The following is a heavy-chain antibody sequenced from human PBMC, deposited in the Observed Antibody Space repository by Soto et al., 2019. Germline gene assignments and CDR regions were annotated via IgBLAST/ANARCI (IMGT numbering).Heavy chain of an antibody. CDR2: IDPSGST. CDR1: GGSFSGYY. V-gene: IGHV4-34*01. D-gene: IGHD2-15*01. Sequence: QVQLQQWGAGRLKPSETLSLTCAVYGGSFSGYYWSWIRQPPGKGLEWIGEIDPSGSTNYNPSLKNRVAISLETSKNQFSLNLNSVTAADTAVYYCARLVGSGWGQGTLVTVSS. J-gene: IGHJ4*02. CDR3: ARLVGSG.